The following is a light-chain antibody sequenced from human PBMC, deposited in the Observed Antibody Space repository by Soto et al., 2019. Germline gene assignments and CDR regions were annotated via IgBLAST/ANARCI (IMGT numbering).Light chain of an antibody. Sequence: QSALTQPASVSGSSGQSITISCTGTSSDVGSYNLVSWHQQHPGKAPKLIIYEGDKRPSGISNRFSGSKSGNTASLTISGLQAEDEADYYCCSYAYSSTLVFGGGTMLTVL. CDR1: SSDVGSYNL. J-gene: IGLJ2*01. CDR2: EGD. V-gene: IGLV2-23*01. CDR3: CSYAYSSTLV.